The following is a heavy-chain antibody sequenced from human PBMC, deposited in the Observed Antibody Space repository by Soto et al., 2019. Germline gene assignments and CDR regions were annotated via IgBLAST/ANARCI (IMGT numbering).Heavy chain of an antibody. CDR2: ISRSAGNT. J-gene: IGHJ3*02. V-gene: IGHV3-21*01. CDR3: ARDQVPGLDAFDI. CDR1: GFTFSSYS. Sequence: GGSLRLSCAASGFTFSSYSMNWIRQAPGKGLEWVSSISRSAGNTYYADSVKGRFTISRDNAKNSMYLQMNSLRAEDTAVYYCARDQVPGLDAFDIWGQGTMVTVSS.